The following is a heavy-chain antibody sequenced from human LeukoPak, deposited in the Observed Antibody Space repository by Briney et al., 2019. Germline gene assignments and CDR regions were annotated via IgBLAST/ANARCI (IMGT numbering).Heavy chain of an antibody. CDR3: AREKYDTSPDY. CDR1: GGSISSYY. CDR2: IYYSGDT. V-gene: IGHV4-59*12. J-gene: IGHJ4*02. Sequence: PSETLSLTCTVSGGSISSYYWSWIRQPPGKGLEWIGYIYYSGDTYYNPSLPSLKSRVTISVDRSRNQFSLKLNSVTAADTAVYYCAREKYDTSPDYWGQGTLVTVSP. D-gene: IGHD2/OR15-2a*01.